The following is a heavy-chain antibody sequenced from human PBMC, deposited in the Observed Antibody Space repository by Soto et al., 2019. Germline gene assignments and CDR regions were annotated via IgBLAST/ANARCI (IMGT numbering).Heavy chain of an antibody. CDR1: GGSFSGYY. D-gene: IGHD3-3*01. Sequence: QVQLQQWGAGLLKPSETLSLTCAVYGGSFSGYYWSWIRQPPGKGLEWIGEINHSGSTNYNPSLKSRVTISVDTSKNQFSLKLSSVTAADTAVYYCARGKRFLEWLLSARALDYWGQGTLVTVSS. CDR3: ARGKRFLEWLLSARALDY. CDR2: INHSGST. J-gene: IGHJ4*02. V-gene: IGHV4-34*01.